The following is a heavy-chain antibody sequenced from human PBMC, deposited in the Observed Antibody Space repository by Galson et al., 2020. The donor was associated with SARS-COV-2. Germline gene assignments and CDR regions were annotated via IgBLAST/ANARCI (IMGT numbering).Heavy chain of an antibody. CDR3: AVPRGQDYDYYGMDV. CDR1: GFTFSSYS. D-gene: IGHD3-10*01. CDR2: ISSSSSYI. V-gene: IGHV3-21*01. Sequence: KIGESLKISCAASGFTFSSYSMNWVRQAPGKGLEWVSSISSSSSYIYYADSVKGRFTISRDNAKNSLYLQMNSLRAEDTAVYYCAVPRGQDYDYYGMDVWGQGTTVTVSS. J-gene: IGHJ6*02.